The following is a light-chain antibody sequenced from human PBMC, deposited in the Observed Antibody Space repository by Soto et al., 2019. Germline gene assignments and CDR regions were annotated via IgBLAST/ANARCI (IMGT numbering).Light chain of an antibody. CDR3: QQYGSSSSWT. V-gene: IGKV3-20*01. J-gene: IGKJ1*01. CDR1: QSVSSNY. Sequence: EGVLTQSPGTLSLSPGERATLSCRASQSVSSNYLAWYQQKPGQAPRLIIYGASDRATGIPDRFSGSGSGTDFTLTINRLEPEDFAVYYCQQYGSSSSWTFGQGTKVDIK. CDR2: GAS.